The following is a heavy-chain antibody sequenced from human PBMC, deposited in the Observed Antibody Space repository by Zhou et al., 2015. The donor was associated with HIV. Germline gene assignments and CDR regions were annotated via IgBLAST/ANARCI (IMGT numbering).Heavy chain of an antibody. D-gene: IGHD6-13*01. CDR1: GYTFTSYD. V-gene: IGHV1-8*01. CDR3: ARRRPRQLVLQYGMDV. J-gene: IGHJ6*02. Sequence: QVQLVQSGAEVKKPGASVKVSCKASGYTFTSYDINWVRQATGQGLEWMGWMNPNSGNTGYAQKFQGRVTMTRNTSISTAYMELSSLRSEDTAVYYCARRRPRQLVLQYGMDVWGQGTTVTGLL. CDR2: MNPNSGNT.